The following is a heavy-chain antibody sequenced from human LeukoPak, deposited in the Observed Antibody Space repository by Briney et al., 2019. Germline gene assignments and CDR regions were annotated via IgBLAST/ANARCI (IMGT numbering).Heavy chain of an antibody. CDR3: ARGHCSGGSCYRDYYYGMDV. D-gene: IGHD2-15*01. Sequence: GGSLRLSCAASGFTFRSYSMNWVRQAPGKGLEWVSSINSDSNYIYYADSVQGRFTISRDNAKNSLYLQMNSLRAEDTAVYYCARGHCSGGSCYRDYYYGMDVWGQGTTVTVSS. CDR2: INSDSNYI. CDR1: GFTFRSYS. V-gene: IGHV3-21*01. J-gene: IGHJ6*02.